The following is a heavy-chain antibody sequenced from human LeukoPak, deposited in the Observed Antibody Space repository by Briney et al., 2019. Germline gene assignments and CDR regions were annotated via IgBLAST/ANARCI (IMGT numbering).Heavy chain of an antibody. V-gene: IGHV5-10-1*01. J-gene: IGHJ4*02. CDR1: GYSFTSYW. CDR3: ARESYYDILTGSNFDY. D-gene: IGHD3-9*01. Sequence: LRESLKISCKGSGYSFTSYWISWVRQMPGKGLEWMGRIDPSDSYTNYSPSFQGHVTISADKSISTAYLQWSSLKASDTAMYYCARESYYDILTGSNFDYWGQGTLVTVSS. CDR2: IDPSDSYT.